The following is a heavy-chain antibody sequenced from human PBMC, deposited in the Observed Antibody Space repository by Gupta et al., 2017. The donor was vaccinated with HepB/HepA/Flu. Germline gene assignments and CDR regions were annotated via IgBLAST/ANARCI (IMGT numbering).Heavy chain of an antibody. Sequence: EVQLVESGGGLVQPGGSLRLSCVVYGFSFSSYEMNWVGQAPGKGLDWVSCISSRGSTIYYADSVKGRFTISRDNAKDSLFLQMNSLRAEDTAVYYCAGGPTLVGVLGADYWGQGTLVTVSS. CDR3: AGGPTLVGVLGADY. J-gene: IGHJ4*02. V-gene: IGHV3-48*03. D-gene: IGHD2-15*01. CDR2: ISSRGSTI. CDR1: GFSFSSYE.